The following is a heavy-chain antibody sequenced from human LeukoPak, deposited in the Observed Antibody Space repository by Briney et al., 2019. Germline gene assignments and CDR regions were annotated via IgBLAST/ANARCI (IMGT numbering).Heavy chain of an antibody. CDR3: ARWICTSTTCFYDY. D-gene: IGHD2/OR15-2a*01. V-gene: IGHV3-53*01. CDR2: IYSDGTT. Sequence: GGSLRLSCAASEIAVSDNYMSWVRQAPGMSLEWVSIIYSDGTTYYTDSVKGRFTISRDNSENTLYLQMNSLRAEDTAVYYCARWICTSTTCFYDYWGQGTLVTVSS. J-gene: IGHJ4*02. CDR1: EIAVSDNY.